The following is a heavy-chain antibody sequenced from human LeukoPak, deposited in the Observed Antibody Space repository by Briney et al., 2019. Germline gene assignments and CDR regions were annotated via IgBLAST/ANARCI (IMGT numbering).Heavy chain of an antibody. Sequence: PGGSLRLSCAASGFTFSSYGMHWVRQAPGKGLEWVAFIRYDGSNKYYADSVKGRFTISRDNSKNTLYLQMNSLRAEDTAVYYCAKDISYYYGSGSQVFDYWGQGTLVTVSS. CDR2: IRYDGSNK. J-gene: IGHJ4*02. V-gene: IGHV3-30*02. CDR1: GFTFSSYG. CDR3: AKDISYYYGSGSQVFDY. D-gene: IGHD3-10*01.